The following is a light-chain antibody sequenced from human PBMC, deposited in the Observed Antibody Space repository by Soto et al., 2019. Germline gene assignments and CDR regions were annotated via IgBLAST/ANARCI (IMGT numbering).Light chain of an antibody. Sequence: DIQMTQSPSTLSGSVGDRVTITCRASQTISSWLAWYQQEPGKAPKLLIYAASSLRSGVPSRFSGSGSGTDFTLTISSLQPEDFATYYCQQANSFPITFGQGTRLEIK. CDR2: AAS. V-gene: IGKV1-12*01. J-gene: IGKJ5*01. CDR1: QTISSW. CDR3: QQANSFPIT.